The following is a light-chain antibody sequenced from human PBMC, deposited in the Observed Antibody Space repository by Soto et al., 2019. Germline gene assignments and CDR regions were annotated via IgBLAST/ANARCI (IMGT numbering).Light chain of an antibody. V-gene: IGKV1-9*01. CDR3: QQLNTYPRT. Sequence: DIQLTQSPSFLSASVGDRVTITCRASQDISSYLAWYQQKPGKAPKLLIYAASTLQTGVPSRFSGNGSGTEFTLTISSLQPEDFATYYCQQLNTYPRTFGQGTKLEIK. J-gene: IGKJ2*01. CDR2: AAS. CDR1: QDISSY.